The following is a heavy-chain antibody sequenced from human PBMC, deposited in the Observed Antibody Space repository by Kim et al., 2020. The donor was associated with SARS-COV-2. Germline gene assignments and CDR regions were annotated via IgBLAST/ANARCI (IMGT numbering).Heavy chain of an antibody. CDR3: AKLDDSSGYYYLGNAFDI. CDR2: IWYDGSNK. V-gene: IGHV3-33*06. J-gene: IGHJ3*02. CDR1: GFTFSSYA. Sequence: GGSLRLSCAASGFTFSSYAMHWVRQAPGKGLEWVAVIWYDGSNKYYADSVKGRFTISRDNSKNTLYLQMNSLRAEDTAVYYCAKLDDSSGYYYLGNAFDIWGQGTMVTVSS. D-gene: IGHD3-22*01.